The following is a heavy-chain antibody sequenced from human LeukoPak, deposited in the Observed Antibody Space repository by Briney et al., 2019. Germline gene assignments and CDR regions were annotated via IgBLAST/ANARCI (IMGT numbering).Heavy chain of an antibody. CDR3: ARDSLPGIAAAGTYDY. D-gene: IGHD6-13*01. CDR1: GFTFSSYA. Sequence: GGSLRLSCAASGFTFSSYAMHWVRQAPGKGLEWVAVISYDGSNKYYADSVKGRFAISRDNSKNTLYLQMNSLRAEDTAVYYCARDSLPGIAAAGTYDYWGQGTLVTVSS. J-gene: IGHJ4*02. CDR2: ISYDGSNK. V-gene: IGHV3-30*09.